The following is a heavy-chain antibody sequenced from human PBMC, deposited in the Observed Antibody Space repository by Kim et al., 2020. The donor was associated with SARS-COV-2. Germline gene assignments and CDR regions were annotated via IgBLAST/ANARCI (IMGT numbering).Heavy chain of an antibody. CDR2: IYYSGST. V-gene: IGHV4-39*07. D-gene: IGHD3-10*01. J-gene: IGHJ3*02. Sequence: SETLSLTCTVSGGSISSSSYYWGWIRQPPGKGLEWIGSIYYSGSTYYNPSLKSRVTISVDTSKNQFSLKLSSVTAADTAVYYCARDLLRFGENYAFDIWGQGTMVTVSS. CDR3: ARDLLRFGENYAFDI. CDR1: GGSISSSSYY.